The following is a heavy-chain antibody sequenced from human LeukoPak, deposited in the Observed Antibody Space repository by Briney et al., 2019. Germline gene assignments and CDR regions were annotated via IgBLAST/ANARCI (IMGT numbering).Heavy chain of an antibody. J-gene: IGHJ6*02. D-gene: IGHD3-10*01. CDR2: IYYSGST. CDR1: GGSISSGGYY. Sequence: SQTLSLTCTVSGGSISSGGYYCSWIRQHPGKGLEWIGYIYYSGSTYYNPSLKSRVTISVDTSKNQFSLKLSSVTAADTAVYYCARERRSITMVRGVISYYYYGMDVWGQGTTVTVSS. CDR3: ARERRSITMVRGVISYYYYGMDV. V-gene: IGHV4-31*03.